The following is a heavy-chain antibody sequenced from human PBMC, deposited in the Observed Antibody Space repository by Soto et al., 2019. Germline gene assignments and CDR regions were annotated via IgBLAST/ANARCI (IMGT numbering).Heavy chain of an antibody. J-gene: IGHJ6*03. CDR3: ARGTQQWRKGYYYYHMDV. D-gene: IGHD6-19*01. V-gene: IGHV4-34*01. CDR1: GGSLRGDY. Sequence: PSETQSLTGAGEGGSLRGDYWSGIRQPPGKGLEWIGEINHSGSTNYNPSLKSRVTISVDTSKNQFSLKLSSVTAADTAVYYCARGTQQWRKGYYYYHMDVWGKGTTVTVSS. CDR2: INHSGST.